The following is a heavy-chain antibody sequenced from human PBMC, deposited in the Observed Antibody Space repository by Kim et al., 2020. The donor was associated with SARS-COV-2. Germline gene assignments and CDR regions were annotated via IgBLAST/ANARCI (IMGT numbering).Heavy chain of an antibody. V-gene: IGHV4-34*01. CDR2: INHSGST. Sequence: SETLSLTCAVYGGSFSGYYWSWIRQPPGKGLEWIGEINHSGSTNYNPSLKSRVTISVDTSKNQFSLKLSSVTAADTAVYYCARGGEKSSSWYVSYYYYGMDVWGQGTTVTVSS. J-gene: IGHJ6*02. D-gene: IGHD6-13*01. CDR3: ARGGEKSSSWYVSYYYYGMDV. CDR1: GGSFSGYY.